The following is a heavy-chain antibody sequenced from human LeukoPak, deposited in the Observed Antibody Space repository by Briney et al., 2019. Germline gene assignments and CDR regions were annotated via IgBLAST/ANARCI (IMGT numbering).Heavy chain of an antibody. J-gene: IGHJ4*02. CDR3: SNEGGVYLPFAD. D-gene: IGHD2-8*01. V-gene: IGHV3-30*18. CDR2: ISPDGSNK. CDR1: GFTFSNYW. Sequence: GGSLRLSCAASGFTFSNYWMHWVRQAPGKGLEWVAVISPDGSNKYYADSVNGRFTISRDNSKSTLYLQMNTLTVEDTAIYHCSNEGGVYLPFADWGQGTRVTVSS.